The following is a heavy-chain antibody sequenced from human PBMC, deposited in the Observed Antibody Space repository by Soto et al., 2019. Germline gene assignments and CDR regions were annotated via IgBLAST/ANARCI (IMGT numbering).Heavy chain of an antibody. J-gene: IGHJ6*02. CDR1: GYTFTSYF. V-gene: IGHV1-3*01. Sequence: ASVKVSCKASGYTFTSYFLHWVRQAPGQRLEWMGWINAGNGNTKYSQKFQGRVTITSDTSASTAYMELSSLRSEDTAVYYCARLPAAPYYYYDMDVWGQGTSVTVS. CDR2: INAGNGNT. CDR3: ARLPAAPYYYYDMDV. D-gene: IGHD2-2*01.